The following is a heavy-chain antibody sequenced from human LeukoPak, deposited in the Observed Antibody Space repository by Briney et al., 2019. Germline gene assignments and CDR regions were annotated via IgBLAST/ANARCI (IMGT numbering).Heavy chain of an antibody. Sequence: PSQTLSLTCTVSGGSISSGSYYWSWIRQPAGKGLEWIGRIYTSGSTNYNPSLKSRVTISVDTSKNQFSLKLSSVTAADTAVYYCARNPAAGITIFGVVPFYGMDVWGQGTTVTVSS. CDR1: GGSISSGSYY. J-gene: IGHJ6*02. D-gene: IGHD3-3*01. CDR2: IYTSGST. V-gene: IGHV4-61*02. CDR3: ARNPAAGITIFGVVPFYGMDV.